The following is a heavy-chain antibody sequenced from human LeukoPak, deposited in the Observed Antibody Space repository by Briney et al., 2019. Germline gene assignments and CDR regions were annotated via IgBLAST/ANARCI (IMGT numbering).Heavy chain of an antibody. J-gene: IGHJ4*02. CDR1: GYSFTGYY. CDR2: INPNNGGT. V-gene: IGHV1-2*02. Sequence: ASVKVSCKSSGYSFTGYYLHWVRQAPGQGLEWMGWINPNNGGTNYAQKFQGRVTMTRDTSITTAYMELTSLTSDDTAVYYCARDNGRSEASDYWGQGSLVTVSS. CDR3: ARDNGRSEASDY. D-gene: IGHD4-17*01.